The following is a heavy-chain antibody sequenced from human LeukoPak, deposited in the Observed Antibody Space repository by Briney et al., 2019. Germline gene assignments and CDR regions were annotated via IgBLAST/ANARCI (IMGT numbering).Heavy chain of an antibody. D-gene: IGHD6-13*01. Sequence: SETLSLTCTVSGGSISSSSYYWGWIRQPPGKGLEWIGYIYYSGSTNYNPSLKSRVTISVDTSKNQFSLKLSSVTAADTAVYYCARGARSIATADSGLFDYWGQGTLVTVSS. CDR1: GGSISSSSYY. J-gene: IGHJ4*02. V-gene: IGHV4-61*05. CDR3: ARGARSIATADSGLFDY. CDR2: IYYSGST.